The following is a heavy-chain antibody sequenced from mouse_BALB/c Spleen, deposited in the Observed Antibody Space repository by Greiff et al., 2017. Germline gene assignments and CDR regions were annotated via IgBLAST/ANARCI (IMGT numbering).Heavy chain of an antibody. D-gene: IGHD2-4*01. J-gene: IGHJ3*01. CDR3: ARLIYYDYGWFAY. CDR2: ISYSGST. CDR1: GDSITSGY. Sequence: DVKLQESGPSLVKPSQTLSLTCSVTGDSITSGYWNWIRKFPGNKLEYMGYISYSGSTYYNPSLKSRISITRDTSKNQYYLQLNSVTTEDTATYYCARLIYYDYGWFAYWGQGTLVTVSA. V-gene: IGHV3-8*02.